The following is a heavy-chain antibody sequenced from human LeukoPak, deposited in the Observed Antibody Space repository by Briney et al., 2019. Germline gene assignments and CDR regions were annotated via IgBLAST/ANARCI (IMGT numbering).Heavy chain of an antibody. CDR1: GYSLTDLS. J-gene: IGHJ4*02. V-gene: IGHV1-24*01. Sequence: ASVTVSCKVSGYSLTDLSIHWLRQAPGKGPEWMGRFDPEDGERIYAQNLQGRVTMTEDTSTDTAYMELSSLRSEDTAVYYCATGSTSMTVDYIHYWGQGTLVTVSS. D-gene: IGHD4-11*01. CDR2: FDPEDGER. CDR3: ATGSTSMTVDYIHY.